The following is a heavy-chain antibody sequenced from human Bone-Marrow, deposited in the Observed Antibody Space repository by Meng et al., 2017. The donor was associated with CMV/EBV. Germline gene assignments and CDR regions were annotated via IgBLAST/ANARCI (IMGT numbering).Heavy chain of an antibody. CDR3: ARAPWYSSSLYVHYYYYGMDV. V-gene: IGHV3-7*01. Sequence: GESLKISCAASGFTFSSYWMSWVRQAPGKGLEWVANIKQDGSEKYYVDPVKGRFTISRDNAKNSLYLQMNSLRAEDTAVYYCARAPWYSSSLYVHYYYYGMDVWGQRTTVAASS. J-gene: IGHJ6*02. CDR2: IKQDGSEK. D-gene: IGHD6-13*01. CDR1: GFTFSSYW.